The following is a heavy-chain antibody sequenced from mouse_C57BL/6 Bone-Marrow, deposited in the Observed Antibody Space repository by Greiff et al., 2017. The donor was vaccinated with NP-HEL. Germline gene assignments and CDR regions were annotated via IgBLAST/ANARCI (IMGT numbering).Heavy chain of an antibody. CDR2: INPNNGGT. CDR1: GYTFTDYY. J-gene: IGHJ4*01. V-gene: IGHV1-26*01. Sequence: VQLQQSGPELVKPGASVKISCKASGYTFTDYYMNWVKQSHGKSLEWIGDINPNNGGTSYNQKFKGKATLTVDKSSSTAYMELRSLTSEDSAVYYCARDSSGLYYYAMDYWGQGTSVTVSS. CDR3: ARDSSGLYYYAMDY. D-gene: IGHD3-2*02.